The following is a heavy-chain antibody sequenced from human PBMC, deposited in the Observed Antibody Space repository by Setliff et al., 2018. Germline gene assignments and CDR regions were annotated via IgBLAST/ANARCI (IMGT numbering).Heavy chain of an antibody. CDR3: ARNPASGAYYSSRPFHFDY. V-gene: IGHV3-20*04. CDR2: IIWNGGST. J-gene: IGHJ4*02. CDR1: GFTFDDYA. D-gene: IGHD3-22*01. Sequence: GGSLRLSCAASGFTFDDYAMAWVRQAPGKGLEWVSGIIWNGGSTGYADSVKGRFTISRDNAKNSLYLQMNSLRAADTAIYYCARNPASGAYYSSRPFHFDYWGQGALVTVSS.